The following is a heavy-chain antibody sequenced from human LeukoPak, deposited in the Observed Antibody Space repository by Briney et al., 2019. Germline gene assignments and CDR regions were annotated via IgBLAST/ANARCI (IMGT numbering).Heavy chain of an antibody. CDR1: GFTFSSSA. CDR3: AKSGYNRFDY. CDR2: ISGSGSGGST. V-gene: IGHV3-23*01. D-gene: IGHD5-24*01. Sequence: AGGSLRLSCAASGFTFSSSAMSWVRQAPGKGLEWVSNISGSGSGGSTYYADSVKGRFTISRDNSKNTLYLQMNSLRAEDTAVYYCAKSGYNRFDYWDQGTLVTVSS. J-gene: IGHJ4*02.